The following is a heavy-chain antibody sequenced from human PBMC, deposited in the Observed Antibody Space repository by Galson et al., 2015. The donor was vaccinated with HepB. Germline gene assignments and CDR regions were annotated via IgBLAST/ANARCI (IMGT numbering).Heavy chain of an antibody. CDR1: GGSISSYF. V-gene: IGHV4-59*08. CDR3: ARLSSSWFDT. D-gene: IGHD3-16*02. CDR2: IYYSGNT. Sequence: SEPLSLTCTVSGGSISSYFWSWIRQPPGKGLEWIGYIYYSGNTNYNPSLKSRVAISVDTSKNQFSLKLSSVTAADTAMYYCARLSSSWFDTWGQGTLVAVSS. J-gene: IGHJ5*02.